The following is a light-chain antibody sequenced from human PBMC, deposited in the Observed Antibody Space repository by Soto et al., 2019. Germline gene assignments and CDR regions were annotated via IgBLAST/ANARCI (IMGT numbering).Light chain of an antibody. CDR2: LEGSGSY. CDR3: ETWNSNTLV. Sequence: QLVLTQSSSASASLGSSVKLTCTLSSGQSSYIIAWHHQQPGKAPRYLMKLEGSGSYNKGSGVPDRFSGSSSGADRYLTISNLQFEDEADYYCETWNSNTLVFGGGTKLTVL. CDR1: SGQSSYI. J-gene: IGLJ3*02. V-gene: IGLV4-60*02.